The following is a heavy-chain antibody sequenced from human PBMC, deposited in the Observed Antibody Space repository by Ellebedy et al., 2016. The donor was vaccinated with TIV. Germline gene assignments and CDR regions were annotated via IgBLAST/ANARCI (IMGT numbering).Heavy chain of an antibody. Sequence: GESLKISCAASGFTFSSFAMHWVRQAPGKGLGWVAVMSYDGGDKYYADSVKGRFSISRDNSKNTVFVQMNSPRAEDTAVYYCAKEMEVVVAAVDYWGQGTLVTVSS. CDR2: MSYDGGDK. CDR1: GFTFSSFA. J-gene: IGHJ4*02. V-gene: IGHV3-30*04. D-gene: IGHD2-15*01. CDR3: AKEMEVVVAAVDY.